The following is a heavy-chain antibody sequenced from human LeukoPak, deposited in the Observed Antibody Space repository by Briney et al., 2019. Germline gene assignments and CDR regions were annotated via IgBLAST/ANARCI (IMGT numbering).Heavy chain of an antibody. J-gene: IGHJ4*02. CDR3: TTEKVDFWSGYYGY. CDR1: GFTFSSAW. CDR2: IKSKTDGGTT. V-gene: IGHV3-15*07. Sequence: PGGSLRLSCAASGFTFSSAWMNWVRQAPGKGLEWVGRIKSKTDGGTTDYAAPVKGRFTISRDDSKNTLYLQMNSLKTEHTAVYYCTTEKVDFWSGYYGYWGQGTLVTVSS. D-gene: IGHD3-3*01.